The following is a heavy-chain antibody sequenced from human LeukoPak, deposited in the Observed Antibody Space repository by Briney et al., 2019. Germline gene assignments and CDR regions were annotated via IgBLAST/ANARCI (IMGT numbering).Heavy chain of an antibody. CDR1: GFTFSSYA. CDR3: AKDQSLLPGGY. CDR2: ISGSGGST. D-gene: IGHD2-15*01. V-gene: IGHV3-23*01. Sequence: RGSLRLSCAASGFTFSSYAMSWVRQAPGKGLEWVSAISGSGGSTYYADSVKGRFTISRDNSKNTLYLQMNSLRAEDTAVYYCAKDQSLLPGGYWGQGTLVTVSS. J-gene: IGHJ4*02.